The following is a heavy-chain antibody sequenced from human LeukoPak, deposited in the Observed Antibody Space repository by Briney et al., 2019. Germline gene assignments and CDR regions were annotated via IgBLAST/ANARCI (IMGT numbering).Heavy chain of an antibody. CDR3: AISPGGNWFDP. CDR2: INHSGST. J-gene: IGHJ5*02. D-gene: IGHD3-16*01. CDR1: GGSFSGYY. V-gene: IGHV4-34*01. Sequence: SETLSLTCAVYGGSFSGYYWSWIRQPPGKGLEWIGEINHSGSTSYNPSLKSRVTISVDTSKNQFSLKLSSVTAADTAVYYCAISPGGNWFDPWGQGTLVTVSS.